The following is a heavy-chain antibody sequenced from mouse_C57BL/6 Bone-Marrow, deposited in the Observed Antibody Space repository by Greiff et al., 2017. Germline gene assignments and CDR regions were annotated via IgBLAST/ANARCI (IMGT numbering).Heavy chain of an antibody. D-gene: IGHD1-1*01. V-gene: IGHV5-4*01. J-gene: IGHJ4*01. Sequence: EVQVVESGGGLVKPGGSLKLSCAASGFTFSSYAMSWVRQTPEKRLEWVATISDGGSYTYYPDNVKGRFTISRDNAKNNLYLQMSHLKSEDTAMYYCARDEDYYGSSYDAMDYWGQGTSVTGSS. CDR3: ARDEDYYGSSYDAMDY. CDR2: ISDGGSYT. CDR1: GFTFSSYA.